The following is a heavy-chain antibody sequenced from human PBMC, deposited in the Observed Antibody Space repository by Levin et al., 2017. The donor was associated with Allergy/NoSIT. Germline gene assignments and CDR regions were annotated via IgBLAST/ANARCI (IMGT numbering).Heavy chain of an antibody. D-gene: IGHD2-15*01. CDR2: ISGDGVYI. CDR3: AKNLVNGIAAYEY. CDR1: GFAFDNYA. V-gene: IGHV3-23*01. J-gene: IGHJ4*02. Sequence: QSGGSLRLSCAASGFAFDNYAMTWVRQAPGKGLQWVSAISGDGVYIYYSDSVRGRFTVSRDNSMNTVYLQMNSLRGEDTAVYYCAKNLVNGIAAYEYWGQGTLVTVSS.